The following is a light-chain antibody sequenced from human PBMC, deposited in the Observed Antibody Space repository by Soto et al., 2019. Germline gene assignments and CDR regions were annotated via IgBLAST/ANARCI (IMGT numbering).Light chain of an antibody. V-gene: IGKV3D-15*01. Sequence: EIVMTQSPATLSVSPGERATLSCRASQSVSSNLAWYQQKPGQAPRLLIYGASSRATGIPDRFSGSGSGTDFTLTINSLQAEDVAVYYCQQYYTTPLTFGGGTKVDIK. CDR2: GAS. J-gene: IGKJ4*01. CDR1: QSVSSN. CDR3: QQYYTTPLT.